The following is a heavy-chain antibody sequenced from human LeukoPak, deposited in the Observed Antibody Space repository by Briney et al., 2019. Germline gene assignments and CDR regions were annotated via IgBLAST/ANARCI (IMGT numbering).Heavy chain of an antibody. CDR3: AKASRQGAVASPLDY. J-gene: IGHJ4*02. V-gene: IGHV3-23*01. Sequence: GGSLRLSCTGSGFTFRTYAFSWVRQAPGKGLEWVSATGSNGVTYYADSVKGRFTISRDNSKNALYLQMNGLRADDTAVYYCAKASRQGAVASPLDYWGQGTLVTVSS. CDR2: TGSNGVT. CDR1: GFTFRTYA. D-gene: IGHD6-19*01.